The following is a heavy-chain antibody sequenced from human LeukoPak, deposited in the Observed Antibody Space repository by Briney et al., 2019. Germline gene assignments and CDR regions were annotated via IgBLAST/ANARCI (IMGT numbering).Heavy chain of an antibody. V-gene: IGHV5-10-1*01. CDR3: ARDGVVPAAIADY. J-gene: IGHJ4*02. D-gene: IGHD2-2*01. CDR1: GYSFTSYW. Sequence: GESLRISCKGSGYSFTSYWISWVRQMPGKGLEWMGRIDPSDSYTNYSPSFQGHVTISADKSISTAYLQWSSLRSEDTAVYYCARDGVVPAAIADYWGQGTLVTVSS. CDR2: IDPSDSYT.